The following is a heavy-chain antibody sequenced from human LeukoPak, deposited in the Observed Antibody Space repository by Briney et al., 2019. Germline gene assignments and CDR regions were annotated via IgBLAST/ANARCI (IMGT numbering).Heavy chain of an antibody. CDR3: AREGYYDSSGYYRKDDAFDI. Sequence: SETLSLTCTVSGGSISSYYWSWIRQPPGKGLEWIGYIYYSGRTNYNPPLKSRVTISVDPSKNQFSLKLSSVTAADTAVYYCAREGYYDSSGYYRKDDAFDIWGQGTMVTVSS. CDR1: GGSISSYY. D-gene: IGHD3-22*01. J-gene: IGHJ3*02. V-gene: IGHV4-59*01. CDR2: IYYSGRT.